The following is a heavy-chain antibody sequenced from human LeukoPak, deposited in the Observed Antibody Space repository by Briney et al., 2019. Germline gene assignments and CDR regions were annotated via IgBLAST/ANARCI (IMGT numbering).Heavy chain of an antibody. V-gene: IGHV3-7*01. J-gene: IGHJ4*02. CDR1: GFTFSSYW. D-gene: IGHD5-18*01. CDR3: ARTTPGYSYGLDY. CDR2: IKQDGSEK. Sequence: GGSLRLSCAASGFTFSSYWMSWVRQAPGKGLEWVANIKQDGSEKYYVDSVKGRFTISRDNAKNSLYLQMNSLRAEDTAVYYCARTTPGYSYGLDYRGQGTLVTVSS.